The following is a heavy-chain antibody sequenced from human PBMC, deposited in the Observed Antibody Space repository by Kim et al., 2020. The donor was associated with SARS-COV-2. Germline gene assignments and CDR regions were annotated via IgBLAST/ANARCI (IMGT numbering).Heavy chain of an antibody. CDR3: AREAYYDILTGYGFPDY. CDR1: GYTFTSYG. V-gene: IGHV1-18*01. CDR2: ISAYNGNT. J-gene: IGHJ4*02. Sequence: ASVKVSCKASGYTFTSYGISWVRQAPGQGLEWMGWISAYNGNTNYAQKLQGRVTMTTDTSTSTAYMELRSLRSDDTAVYYCAREAYYDILTGYGFPDYWGQGTLVTVSS. D-gene: IGHD3-9*01.